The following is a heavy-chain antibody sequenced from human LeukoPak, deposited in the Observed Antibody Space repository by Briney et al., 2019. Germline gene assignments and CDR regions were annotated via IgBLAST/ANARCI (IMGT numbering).Heavy chain of an antibody. CDR1: GYTFTSYD. CDR3: ARGTVPNYYGSGSYLSDFDY. CDR2: MNPNSGNT. J-gene: IGHJ4*02. V-gene: IGHV1-8*01. Sequence: ASVKVSCKASGYTFTSYDINWVRQATGQGLEWMGWMNPNSGNTGYAQKFQGRVTMARNTSISTAYMELSSLRSEDTAVYYCARGTVPNYYGSGSYLSDFDYWGQGTLVTVSS. D-gene: IGHD3-10*01.